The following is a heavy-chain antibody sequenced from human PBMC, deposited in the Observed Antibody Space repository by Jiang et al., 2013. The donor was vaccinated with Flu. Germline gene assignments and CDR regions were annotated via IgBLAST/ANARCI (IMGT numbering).Heavy chain of an antibody. D-gene: IGHD2/OR15-2a*01. CDR3: ARVDIIAGKYFDL. V-gene: IGHV4-31*03. CDR1: GASITSGAYY. J-gene: IGHJ5*02. CDR2: ISYRGGG. Sequence: GPGLVKPSQTLSLTCTVSGASITSGAYYWNWFRQRPGKGLEWIGDISYRGGGYYNPSLKSRVTISVDSSKIQFSLNMTSVTVADTAVYYCARVDIIAGKYFDLWGQGTLVTVSS.